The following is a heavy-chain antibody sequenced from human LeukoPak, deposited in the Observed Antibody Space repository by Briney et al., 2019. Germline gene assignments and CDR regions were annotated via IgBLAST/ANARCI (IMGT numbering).Heavy chain of an antibody. J-gene: IGHJ4*02. CDR2: INPNSGGT. V-gene: IGHV1-2*02. D-gene: IGHD2-15*01. Sequence: GASVKVSCKASGYTFTAYYIHWVRQAPGQGLEWMGWINPNSGGTNYAQNFQGRVTMTSDTATYTTHMELSRLRYDDTAVYYCARSDXVVVTATTHFDYWGQGTLVTVSS. CDR1: GYTFTAYY. CDR3: ARSDXVVVTATTHFDY.